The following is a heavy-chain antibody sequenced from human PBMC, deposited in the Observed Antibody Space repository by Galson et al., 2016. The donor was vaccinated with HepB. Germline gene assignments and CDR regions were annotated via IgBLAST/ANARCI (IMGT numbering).Heavy chain of an antibody. CDR3: ARHSIQWGYLDY. V-gene: IGHV4-39*01. Sequence: SETLSLTCTVSGDSIISTSYYWGWVRRPPGKGLEWIATVYYSGSTYYNPSLKSRVTISVDTSKNDFSLQMTSVTAADTAIYYCARHSIQWGYLDYWGQGNLVTVSS. D-gene: IGHD5-12*01. CDR2: VYYSGST. CDR1: GDSIISTSYY. J-gene: IGHJ4*02.